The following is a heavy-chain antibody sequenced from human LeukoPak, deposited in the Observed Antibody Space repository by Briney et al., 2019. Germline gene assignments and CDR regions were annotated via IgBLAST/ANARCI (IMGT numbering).Heavy chain of an antibody. CDR3: ARLILLRFGELSNRYYFDY. CDR1: AGSISSRNYY. CDR2: IYYSGST. J-gene: IGHJ4*02. Sequence: PSETLSLTCTVSAGSISSRNYYWGWIRQPPGKGLEWIGSIYYSGSTYYNPSLKSRVTISVDTSKNQFSLKLSSVTAADTAVYYCARLILLRFGELSNRYYFDYWGQGTLVTVSS. V-gene: IGHV4-39*01. D-gene: IGHD3-10*01.